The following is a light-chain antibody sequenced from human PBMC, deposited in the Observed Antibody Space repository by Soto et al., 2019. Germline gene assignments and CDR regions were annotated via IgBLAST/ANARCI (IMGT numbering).Light chain of an antibody. CDR3: SSYAGTHIV. CDR1: SSDVGGYNY. J-gene: IGLJ1*01. Sequence: QSARTQPPSASGSPGQSVAISCTGTSSDVGGYNYVSWYQQLPGKAPKLMIYDVSKRPSGVPDRFSGSKSGNSASLTVSGLQAADEADYYCSSYAGTHIVFGTGTKVTVL. V-gene: IGLV2-8*01. CDR2: DVS.